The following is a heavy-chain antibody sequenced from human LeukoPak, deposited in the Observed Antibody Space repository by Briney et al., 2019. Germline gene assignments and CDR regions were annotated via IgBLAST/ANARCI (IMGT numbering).Heavy chain of an antibody. D-gene: IGHD3-22*01. CDR3: ARDNTMIEHMDV. J-gene: IGHJ6*03. Sequence: PGGSLRLSCAASGFTFSSYEMNWVRQAPGKGLEWVSYISSSGSTIYYADSVKGRFTTSRDNAKNSLYLQMNSLRAEDTAVYYCARDNTMIEHMDVWGKGTTVTVSS. CDR2: ISSSGSTI. V-gene: IGHV3-48*03. CDR1: GFTFSSYE.